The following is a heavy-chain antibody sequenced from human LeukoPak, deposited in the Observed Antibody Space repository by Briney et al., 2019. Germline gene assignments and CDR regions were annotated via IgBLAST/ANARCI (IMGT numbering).Heavy chain of an antibody. CDR3: AKERGSHSLDY. CDR1: GFTFRSHR. D-gene: IGHD1-26*01. CDR2: IKQDGSDN. Sequence: GVPLTLPCAASGFTFRSHRVSGPRHPPGKAREGVAIIKQDGSDNYYVAAEKGRFTISRNNAKSSLYLQINRLRAEDTAVYYCAKERGSHSLDYWGQGTLVTVSS. J-gene: IGHJ4*02. V-gene: IGHV3-7*01.